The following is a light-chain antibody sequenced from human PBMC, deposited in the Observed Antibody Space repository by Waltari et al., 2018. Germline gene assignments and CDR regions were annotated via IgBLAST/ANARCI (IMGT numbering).Light chain of an antibody. CDR2: PSS. Sequence: DIQMTQSPSYVSASVGDIVTITCRASLGISRWVAWYQQKPGKAPKLLIFPSSSLRSGVPSRFSGSGSGTDFTLSISSLQPQDFATYYCLQANSFPWTFGQGTKVDIK. CDR3: LQANSFPWT. J-gene: IGKJ1*01. V-gene: IGKV1-12*01. CDR1: LGISRW.